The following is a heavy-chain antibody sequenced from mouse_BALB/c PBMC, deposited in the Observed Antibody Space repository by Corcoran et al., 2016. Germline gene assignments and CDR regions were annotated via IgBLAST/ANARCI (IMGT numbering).Heavy chain of an antibody. V-gene: IGHV14-3*02. J-gene: IGHJ3*01. CDR1: GFNIKDTY. D-gene: IGHD2-1*01. Sequence: EVQLQQSGAELVKPGASVKLSCTASGFNIKDTYMHWVKQRPEQGLEWIGRIDPANGNTKYDPKFQGKATITADTSSNTAYLQLSSLTSEDAAVYYCARSVNYVSWFAYWGQGTLVTVSA. CDR2: IDPANGNT. CDR3: ARSVNYVSWFAY.